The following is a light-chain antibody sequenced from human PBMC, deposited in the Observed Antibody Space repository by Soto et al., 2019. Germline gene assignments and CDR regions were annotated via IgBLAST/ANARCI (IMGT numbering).Light chain of an antibody. CDR2: EVS. V-gene: IGLV2-14*01. CDR3: SSYISNSIVV. Sequence: QSALTQPASVSGSPGQSITISCTGTSSDVGDYNYVSWYQQHPGKAPKLMIYEVSHRLSGVSNRFSGSKSGYTASLNISGLQDEDEADYYCSSYISNSIVVFGGGTQLTVL. CDR1: SSDVGDYNY. J-gene: IGLJ2*01.